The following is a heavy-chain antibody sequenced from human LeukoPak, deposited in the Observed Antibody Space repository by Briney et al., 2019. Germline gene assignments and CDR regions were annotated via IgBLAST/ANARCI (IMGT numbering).Heavy chain of an antibody. V-gene: IGHV1-46*01. D-gene: IGHD5-18*01. J-gene: IGHJ4*02. CDR1: GYTFTTYY. Sequence: ASVKVSYTPSGYTFTTYYMHWVRQAPGQGLEWMGIINPSGGSTSYAQKFQGRVTMTRDTSTSTVYMELSSLRSEDTAVYYCARVPPMDTAMVFEYNSLYCGQGDLVTVSS. CDR2: INPSGGST. CDR3: ARVPPMDTAMVFEYNSLY.